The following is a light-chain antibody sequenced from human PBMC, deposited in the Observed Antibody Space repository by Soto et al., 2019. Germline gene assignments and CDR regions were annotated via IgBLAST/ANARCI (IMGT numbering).Light chain of an antibody. J-gene: IGKJ1*01. CDR1: QSVDIN. CDR3: LQHYAWPWT. CDR2: GAH. V-gene: IGKV3-15*01. Sequence: EIVLTQSPGTLSVSPGDRVTLSCRASQSVDINLAWYQQRAGQAPRLLVYGAHTKATDMPGRFSGSGSETEFTLTISGLPSEDSGVYYCLQHYAWPWTFGQGTKVDIK.